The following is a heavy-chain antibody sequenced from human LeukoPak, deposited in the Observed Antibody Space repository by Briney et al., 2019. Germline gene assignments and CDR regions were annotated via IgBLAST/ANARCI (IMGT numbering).Heavy chain of an antibody. J-gene: IGHJ3*02. CDR1: GGTFISYA. CDR3: ARDPPYYDFWSGWGAFDI. Sequence: ASVKVSCKASGGTFISYAISWVRQAPGQGLEWRGGIIPIFGTANYAQKFQGRVTITADESTSTAYMELSSLRSEDTAVYYCARDPPYYDFWSGWGAFDIWGQGTMVTVSS. V-gene: IGHV1-69*13. CDR2: IIPIFGTA. D-gene: IGHD3-3*01.